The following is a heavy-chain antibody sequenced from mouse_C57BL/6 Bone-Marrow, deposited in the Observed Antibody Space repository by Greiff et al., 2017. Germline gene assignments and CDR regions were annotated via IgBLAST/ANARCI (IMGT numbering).Heavy chain of an antibody. J-gene: IGHJ2*01. CDR3: AREIDYGSSVDY. D-gene: IGHD1-1*01. V-gene: IGHV1-59*01. Sequence: VQLQQPGAELVRPGTSVKLSCKASGYTFTSYWMHWVKQRPGQGLEWIGVIDPSDSYTNYNQKFKGKATLTVDTSSSTAYMQLSSLTSEDSAVYYCAREIDYGSSVDYWGQGTTLTVSS. CDR1: GYTFTSYW. CDR2: IDPSDSYT.